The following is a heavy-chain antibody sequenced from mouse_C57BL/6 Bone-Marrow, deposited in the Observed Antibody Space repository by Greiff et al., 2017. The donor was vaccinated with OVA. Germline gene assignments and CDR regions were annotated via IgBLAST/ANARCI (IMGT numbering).Heavy chain of an antibody. CDR3: ARGDSSGYSWFAY. Sequence: EVKLQQSGPELVKPGASVKMSCKASGYTFTDYNMHWVKQSHGKSLEWIGYINPNNGGTSYNQKFKGKATLTVNKSSSTAYMELRSLTSEDSAVYYCARGDSSGYSWFAYWGQGTLVTVSA. CDR2: INPNNGGT. V-gene: IGHV1-22*01. J-gene: IGHJ3*01. CDR1: GYTFTDYN. D-gene: IGHD3-2*02.